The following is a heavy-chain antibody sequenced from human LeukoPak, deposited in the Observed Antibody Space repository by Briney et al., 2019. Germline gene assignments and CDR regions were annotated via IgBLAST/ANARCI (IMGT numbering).Heavy chain of an antibody. CDR1: GYTFTNYY. V-gene: IGHV1-46*01. Sequence: ASVKVSCTASGYTFTNYYMHWVRQAPGEGLEWMGMINPSGGSTTYAQKSQGRVTMTRDTSTSTVYMELSSLRSEDTAVYYCARVPYCSNGICYTHYYCDYWGQGTLVTVSS. J-gene: IGHJ4*02. CDR3: ARVPYCSNGICYTHYYCDY. D-gene: IGHD2-8*01. CDR2: INPSGGST.